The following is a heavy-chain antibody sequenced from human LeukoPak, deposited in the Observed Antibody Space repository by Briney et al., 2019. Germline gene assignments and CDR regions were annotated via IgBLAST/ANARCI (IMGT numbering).Heavy chain of an antibody. V-gene: IGHV5-51*01. J-gene: IGHJ3*02. D-gene: IGHD3-22*01. CDR1: GYTFISYW. CDR2: IYPGDSDT. Sequence: PGESLKISCKGSGYTFISYWIGWVRQMPGKGLEWMGIIYPGDSDTRYSPSFQGQVTISADKSISTAYLQWSSLKASDTAMYYCARRYYYDSSGYSALDIWGQGTMVTVSS. CDR3: ARRYYYDSSGYSALDI.